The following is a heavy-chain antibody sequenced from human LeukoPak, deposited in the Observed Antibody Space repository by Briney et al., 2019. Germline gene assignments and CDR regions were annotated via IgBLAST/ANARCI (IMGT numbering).Heavy chain of an antibody. CDR2: IYYSGST. CDR1: GGSISSGDYY. D-gene: IGHD2-15*01. Sequence: SETLSLTCTVSGGSISSGDYYWRWVRQPPGKGLEWIGYIYYSGSTYYNPSLKSRVTISVYTSKNQFSLKLSSATAADTAVYYCARVGCSGGSCYSVHFDYWGQGTLVTVSS. J-gene: IGHJ4*02. CDR3: ARVGCSGGSCYSVHFDY. V-gene: IGHV4-30-4*01.